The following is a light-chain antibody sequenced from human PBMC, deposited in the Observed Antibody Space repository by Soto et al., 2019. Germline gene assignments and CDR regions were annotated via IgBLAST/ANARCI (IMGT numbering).Light chain of an antibody. Sequence: DIQMSQSPSSLSASVGDIFTITCRAAESISRHLNWYQQKPGRAPDLLIYAASTLQNGVPSRLTGSGSGTELTITITGMKIEDFETYYCQQDYSTLATFGHGTRLEIK. J-gene: IGKJ5*01. CDR1: ESISRH. V-gene: IGKV1-39*01. CDR2: AAS. CDR3: QQDYSTLAT.